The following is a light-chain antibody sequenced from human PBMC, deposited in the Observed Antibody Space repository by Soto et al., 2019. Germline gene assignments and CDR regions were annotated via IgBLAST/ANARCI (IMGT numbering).Light chain of an antibody. V-gene: IGKV4-1*01. CDR2: WSS. CDR3: QQYYTTPWT. CDR1: QSVLYSSNNKNY. J-gene: IGKJ1*01. Sequence: DIVMTQSPDSLAVSLGERATINCKSSQSVLYSSNNKNYLAWYQQKPGQPPKLLFYWSSTRESGVPDRFSGSGSDTDFTLTISSLQAEDVEVYYCQQYYTTPWTFGQGTKVEIK.